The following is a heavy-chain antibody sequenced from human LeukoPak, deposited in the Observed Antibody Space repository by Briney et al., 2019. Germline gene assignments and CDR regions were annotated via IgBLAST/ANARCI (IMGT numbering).Heavy chain of an antibody. CDR3: ARGGSGSGYLYYFDS. V-gene: IGHV1-2*06. CDR1: GYNFNDYC. CDR2: INSNSGGT. J-gene: IGHJ4*02. D-gene: IGHD3-10*01. Sequence: ASVKVSCKASGYNFNDYCMHWERQAPGQGLEWMGRINSNSGGTSYAQNFQGRVTMTRDTSISTAYMEVSGLTSDDTAVYYCARGGSGSGYLYYFDSWGQGTLVSVSS.